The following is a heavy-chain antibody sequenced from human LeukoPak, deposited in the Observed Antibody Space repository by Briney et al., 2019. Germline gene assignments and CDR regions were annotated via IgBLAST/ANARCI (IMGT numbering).Heavy chain of an antibody. D-gene: IGHD2-2*01. CDR1: GFTVSSNY. J-gene: IGHJ4*02. CDR2: IYSGGST. V-gene: IGHV3-66*01. Sequence: GGSLRLSCAASGFTVSSNYMSWVRQAPGKGLEWVSVIYSGGSTYYADSVKGRFTISRDNSKNTLYLQMNSLRAEDTAVYYCARAGDIVVVPATRGNYFDYWGQGTLVTVSS. CDR3: ARAGDIVVVPATRGNYFDY.